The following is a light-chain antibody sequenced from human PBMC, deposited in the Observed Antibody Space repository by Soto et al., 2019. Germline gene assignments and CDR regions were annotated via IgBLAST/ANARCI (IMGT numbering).Light chain of an antibody. V-gene: IGKV3-15*01. CDR1: QSVSNN. CDR2: GAS. CDR3: HQHGGTPET. Sequence: EIVMTHSPATLSVSRGETATLSCRASQSVSNNVAWYQQKPGQVPRLLILGASTRATGIPARFSGSGSGTDFLLTISGLEPADSGTHLCHQHGGTPETFGLATKVDIK. J-gene: IGKJ1*01.